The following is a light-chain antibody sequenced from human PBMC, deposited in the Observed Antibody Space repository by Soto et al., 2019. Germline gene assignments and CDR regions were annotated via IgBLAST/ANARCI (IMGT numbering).Light chain of an antibody. CDR1: SSDVGSYNL. Sequence: QSVLTQPASVSGSPGQSITISCTGTSSDVGSYNLVSWYQQHPGKAPKLMIYEGSKRLSGVSNRFSGSKSGHTASLTISGLQAEDEADYYCCSYAGSSTYVFGTGTKLTVL. V-gene: IGLV2-23*01. CDR3: CSYAGSSTYV. J-gene: IGLJ1*01. CDR2: EGS.